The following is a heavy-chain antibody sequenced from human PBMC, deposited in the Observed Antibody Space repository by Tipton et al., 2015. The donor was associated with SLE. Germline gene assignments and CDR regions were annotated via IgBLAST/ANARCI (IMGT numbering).Heavy chain of an antibody. CDR3: AGAVGTAAGLRDY. CDR2: INHSGIT. D-gene: IGHD6-13*01. CDR1: GGPLSICY. V-gene: IGHV4-34*01. J-gene: IGHJ4*02. Sequence: TLSLTCAVYGGPLSICYYSWIRQPPGKGLEWIGEINHSGITNSNPSLKSRLIISVDTSKNQFSLKLSSVTAADTAVYYCAGAVGTAAGLRDYWGQGTLVTVSS.